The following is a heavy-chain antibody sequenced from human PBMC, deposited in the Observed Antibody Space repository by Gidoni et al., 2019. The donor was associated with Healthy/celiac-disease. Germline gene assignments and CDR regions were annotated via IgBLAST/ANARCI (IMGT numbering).Heavy chain of an antibody. D-gene: IGHD2-2*01. J-gene: IGHJ4*02. CDR2: INAGNGNT. Sequence: QVQLVQSGAEVTKPGASVKVSCKASGYTFTSYAMHWVRQAPGQRLEWMGWINAGNGNTKYSQKFQGRVTITRDTSASTAYMELSSLRSEDTAVYYCARGDCSSTSCYGILDYWGQGTLVTVSS. CDR3: ARGDCSSTSCYGILDY. V-gene: IGHV1-3*01. CDR1: GYTFTSYA.